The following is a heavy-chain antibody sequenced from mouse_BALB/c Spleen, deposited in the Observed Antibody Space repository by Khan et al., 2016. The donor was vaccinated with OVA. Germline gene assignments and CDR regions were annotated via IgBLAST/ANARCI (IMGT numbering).Heavy chain of an antibody. CDR3: ARSTYRYAFVY. Sequence: VQLKESGPSLVKPSQTLSLTCSVTGDSITTGYWNWIRKFPGNKLEYMGYIIYTGYTYYNPYLKSRISITRHNSNNQYYLQLNSVTDEDRATYYCARSTYRYAFVYWGQGTLVTVSA. J-gene: IGHJ3*01. D-gene: IGHD2-14*01. V-gene: IGHV3-8*02. CDR1: GDSITTGY. CDR2: IIYTGYT.